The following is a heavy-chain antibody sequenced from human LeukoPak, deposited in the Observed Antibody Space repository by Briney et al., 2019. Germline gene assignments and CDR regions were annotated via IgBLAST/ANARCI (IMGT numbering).Heavy chain of an antibody. J-gene: IGHJ4*02. Sequence: GGSLRLSCAASEFTFSGYWMNWVRQAPGKGPEWVANINQDGSEKHYVDSVKGRFTISRDNFKSTLYLQMNSLRADDAAIYYCATEVYSSGRAAALDYWGQGTLVTVSS. V-gene: IGHV3-7*01. CDR1: EFTFSGYW. D-gene: IGHD6-19*01. CDR2: INQDGSEK. CDR3: ATEVYSSGRAAALDY.